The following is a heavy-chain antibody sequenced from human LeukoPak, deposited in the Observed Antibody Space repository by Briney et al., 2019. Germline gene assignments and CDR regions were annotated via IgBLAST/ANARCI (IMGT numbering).Heavy chain of an antibody. D-gene: IGHD3-10*01. CDR1: GGSISSGSYS. J-gene: IGHJ5*02. CDR2: IYHSGST. Sequence: SQTLSLTCAVSGGSISSGSYSWSWIRQPPGKGLEWIGYIYHSGSTYYNPSLKSRVTISVDRSKNQFSLKLSSVTAADTAVYYCARGGGSGNWFDPWGQGTLVTVSS. CDR3: ARGGGSGNWFDP. V-gene: IGHV4-30-2*01.